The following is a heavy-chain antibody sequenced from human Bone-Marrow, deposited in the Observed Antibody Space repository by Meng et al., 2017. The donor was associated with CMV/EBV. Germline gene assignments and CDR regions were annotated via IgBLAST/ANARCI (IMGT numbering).Heavy chain of an antibody. D-gene: IGHD1/OR15-1a*01. CDR2: ISSSGSTI. Sequence: GESLKISCAASGFTFSSYEMNWVRQAPGKGLEWVSYISSSGSTIYYADSVKGRFTISRDNAKNSLYLQMNSLRAEDTAVYYCSKSLRGSKQYYFDYWGQGTLVTVSS. J-gene: IGHJ4*02. CDR3: SKSLRGSKQYYFDY. V-gene: IGHV3-48*03. CDR1: GFTFSSYE.